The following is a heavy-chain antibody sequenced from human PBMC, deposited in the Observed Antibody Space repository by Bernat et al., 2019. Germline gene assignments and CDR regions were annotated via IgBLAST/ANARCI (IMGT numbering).Heavy chain of an antibody. Sequence: EVQLVETGGGLIQPGGSLRLSCAASGFTVSSNYMSWVRQAPGKGLEWVSVIYSGGSTYYADSVKGRFTISRDNAKNSLYLQMNSLRAEDTAVYYCARIVYCSSTSCNLPDYWGQGTLVTVSS. D-gene: IGHD2-2*01. J-gene: IGHJ4*02. CDR3: ARIVYCSSTSCNLPDY. CDR1: GFTVSSNY. CDR2: IYSGGST. V-gene: IGHV3-53*02.